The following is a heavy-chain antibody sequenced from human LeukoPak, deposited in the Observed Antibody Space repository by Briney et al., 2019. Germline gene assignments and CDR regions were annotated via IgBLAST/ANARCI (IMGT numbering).Heavy chain of an antibody. J-gene: IGHJ6*02. CDR3: ARAPVCSGGSCNYYYYGMDV. D-gene: IGHD2-15*01. Sequence: ASVKVSCKASGYTFTSYYMHWVRQAPGQGLEWMGIINPSGGSTSCAQKLQDRVTMTRDTSTSTVYMELSGLRSEDTAVYYCARAPVCSGGSCNYYYYGMDVWGQGTTVTVSS. V-gene: IGHV1-46*01. CDR1: GYTFTSYY. CDR2: INPSGGST.